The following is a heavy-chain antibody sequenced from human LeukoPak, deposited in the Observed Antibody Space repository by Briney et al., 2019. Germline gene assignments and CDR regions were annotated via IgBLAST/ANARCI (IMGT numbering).Heavy chain of an antibody. CDR2: IFYSGST. D-gene: IGHD2/OR15-2a*01. Sequence: GSLRLSCEASGFNFSDYYMSWIRQPPGKGLEWIGTIFYSGSTYYNPSLKSRVTISVDTSKNQFSLKLSSVTAADTAVYYCATQILLCHYYWGQGTLVTVSS. J-gene: IGHJ4*02. CDR3: ATQILLCHYY. CDR1: GFNFSDYY. V-gene: IGHV4-59*04.